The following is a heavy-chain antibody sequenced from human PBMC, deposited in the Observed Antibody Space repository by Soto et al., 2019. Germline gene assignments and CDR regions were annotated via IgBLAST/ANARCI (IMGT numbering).Heavy chain of an antibody. CDR3: ATIGDRDGFDM. CDR2: ISTSGSYI. J-gene: IGHJ3*02. CDR1: RFSFSSYN. V-gene: IGHV3-21*06. Sequence: EVQLVESGGGLVKPEESLRLSCAASRFSFSSYNMKWVRQAPGKGLEWVSSISTSGSYIFYAGSVRGRFTIFRDDAKNSLHLQMNSLRVEDTAVYYCATIGDRDGFDMWGQGTTVIVSS. D-gene: IGHD4-17*01.